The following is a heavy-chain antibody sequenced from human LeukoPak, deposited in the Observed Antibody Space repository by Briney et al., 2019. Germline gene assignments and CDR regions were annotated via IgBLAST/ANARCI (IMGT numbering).Heavy chain of an antibody. CDR1: GYRFTTYW. V-gene: IGHV5-10-1*01. J-gene: IGHJ4*02. CDR2: IDPSDSYT. Sequence: GESLKISCKGSGYRFTTYWISWVRQMPGKGPEWMGRIDPSDSYTNYSPSFQGHVTISADKSLSTAFLQWSSLKASDTAMYYCARHSQWVIVDELLWGQGTLVTVPS. D-gene: IGHD6-19*01. CDR3: ARHSQWVIVDELL.